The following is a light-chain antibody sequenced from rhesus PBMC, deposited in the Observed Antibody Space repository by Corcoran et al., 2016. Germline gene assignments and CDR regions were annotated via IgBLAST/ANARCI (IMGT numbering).Light chain of an antibody. J-gene: IGKJ4*01. Sequence: EIVMTQSPATLSLSPGERATLSCRARQSVTRNLAWYQQNPGQAPQLLIYGASSRATGIPDRFSGIGSGTDFTLIISSLEPEDVGVYYCQQDYSWPLTFGGGTKVELK. CDR3: QQDYSWPLT. V-gene: IGKV3-42*01. CDR2: GAS. CDR1: QSVTRN.